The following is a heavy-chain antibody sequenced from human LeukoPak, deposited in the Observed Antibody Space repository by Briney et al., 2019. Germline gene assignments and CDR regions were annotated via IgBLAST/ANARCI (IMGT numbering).Heavy chain of an antibody. CDR2: IYSGGST. D-gene: IGHD6-19*01. CDR1: GFTVSSNY. J-gene: IGHJ4*02. Sequence: GGSLRLSCAASGFTVSSNYMSWVRQAPGKGLEWVSVIYSGGSTYYADSVKGRFTISRDNSKNNMYLQMNSLRAEDTAVYYCERDPDSSGFFDYWGQGTLVTVSS. V-gene: IGHV3-53*01. CDR3: ERDPDSSGFFDY.